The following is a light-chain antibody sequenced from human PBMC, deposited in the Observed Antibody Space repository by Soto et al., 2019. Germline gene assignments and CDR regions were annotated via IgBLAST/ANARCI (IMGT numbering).Light chain of an antibody. CDR1: QSVSSY. J-gene: IGKJ5*01. Sequence: EIVLTQSPATLSLSPGERATLSCSASQSVSSYLAWYQQKPGQAPRLLIYDASHRATGIPARFSGSGSGTDFTLTISSLEPEDFAVYYCQQRSNWPPTFGQGTRLEIK. V-gene: IGKV3-11*01. CDR2: DAS. CDR3: QQRSNWPPT.